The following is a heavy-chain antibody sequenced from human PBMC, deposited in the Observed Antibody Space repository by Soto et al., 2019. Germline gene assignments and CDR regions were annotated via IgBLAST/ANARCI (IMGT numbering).Heavy chain of an antibody. J-gene: IGHJ3*02. V-gene: IGHV4-59*08. CDR1: GGSISSYY. D-gene: IGHD3-10*01. CDR2: IYYSRST. Sequence: QVQLQESGPGLVKPSETLSLTCTVSGGSISSYYWSWIRQPPGKGLEWIGDIYYSRSTNYNPSLKSRVTISVDTSKNQFSLKLSSVTAADTAVYFCARRYGLSAFDIWGQGTMVTVSS. CDR3: ARRYGLSAFDI.